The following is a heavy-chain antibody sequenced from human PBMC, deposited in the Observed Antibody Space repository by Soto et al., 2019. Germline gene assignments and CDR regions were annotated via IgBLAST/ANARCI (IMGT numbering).Heavy chain of an antibody. J-gene: IGHJ4*02. Sequence: SETLSLTCTVSGGSISSSSYYWGWIRQPPGKGLEWIGSIYYSGSTYYNPSLKSRVTISVDTSKNQFSLKLSSVTAAGTAVYYCADLYSSSGGVGYWGQGTLVTVSS. CDR2: IYYSGST. V-gene: IGHV4-39*01. CDR3: ADLYSSSGGVGY. CDR1: GGSISSSSYY. D-gene: IGHD6-6*01.